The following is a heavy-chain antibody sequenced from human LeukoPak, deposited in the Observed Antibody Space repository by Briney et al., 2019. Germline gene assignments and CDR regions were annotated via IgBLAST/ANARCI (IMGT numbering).Heavy chain of an antibody. D-gene: IGHD3-16*01. V-gene: IGHV3-33*08. Sequence: PGGSLRLSCAASGFSFSTFGMHWARRAPGKGLEWVAVIWNGGSKKFYAESVKGRFTISRDNSQNTLYLQMNRLRAEDTAVYYCGRDSLGGDYWGQGNPGHRLL. CDR2: IWNGGSKK. CDR1: GFSFSTFG. CDR3: GRDSLGGDY. J-gene: IGHJ4*02.